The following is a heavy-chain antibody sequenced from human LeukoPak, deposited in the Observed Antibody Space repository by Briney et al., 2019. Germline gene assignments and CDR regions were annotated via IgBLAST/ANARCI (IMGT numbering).Heavy chain of an antibody. CDR1: GFTFSSYA. D-gene: IGHD3-10*01. V-gene: IGHV3-30-3*01. Sequence: PGGSLRLSCAASGFTFSSYAMHWVRQAPGKGLEWVALISYDGRNKNDADSVKGRFTISRDNSMNTLYLEMNSLRAEDTAVYYCARDTDLFGELLDPYFDYWGQGTLVTVSS. CDR3: ARDTDLFGELLDPYFDY. CDR2: ISYDGRNK. J-gene: IGHJ4*02.